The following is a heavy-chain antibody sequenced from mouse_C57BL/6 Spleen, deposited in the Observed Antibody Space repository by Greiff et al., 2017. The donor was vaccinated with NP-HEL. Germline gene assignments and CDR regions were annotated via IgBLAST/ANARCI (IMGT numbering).Heavy chain of an antibody. Sequence: GGSMKLPCAASGFTFSDAWMDWVRQSPEKGLEWVAEIRNKANNHATYYAESVKGRFTISRDDSKSSVYLQMNSLRAEDTGMYYSTRQLRLRAMDYWGQGTSVTVSS. CDR1: GFTFSDAW. D-gene: IGHD3-2*02. CDR3: TRQLRLRAMDY. CDR2: IRNKANNHAT. J-gene: IGHJ4*01. V-gene: IGHV6-6*01.